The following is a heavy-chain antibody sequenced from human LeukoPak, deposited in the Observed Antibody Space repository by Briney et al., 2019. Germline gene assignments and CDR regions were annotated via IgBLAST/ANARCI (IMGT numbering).Heavy chain of an antibody. D-gene: IGHD1-26*01. Sequence: SETLSLTCTVSGGSIISSAYSWGWIRQPPGKGLEYIGNIYYSGSAYYNPSLKSRVTLSVDTSNNQFSLRLTSVTADTAVYYCATLAGESWGQGTLVTVSS. CDR3: ATLAGES. V-gene: IGHV4-39*01. J-gene: IGHJ5*02. CDR1: GGSIISSAYS. CDR2: IYYSGSA.